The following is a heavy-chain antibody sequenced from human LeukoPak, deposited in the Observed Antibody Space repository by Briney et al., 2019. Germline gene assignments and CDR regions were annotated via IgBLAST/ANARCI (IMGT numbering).Heavy chain of an antibody. D-gene: IGHD3-10*01. CDR2: IKQDGSEK. CDR3: ARDKSAGADTGSSFYY. J-gene: IGHJ4*02. V-gene: IGHV3-7*03. CDR1: GFTFSNYW. Sequence: GGSLRLSCAASGFTFSNYWMTWVRQAPGKGLEWVASIKQDGSEKYYVDSVKGRFTFSRDNAKNSLYLQMDSLRAEDTAVYYCARDKSAGADTGSSFYYWGQGALVAVSS.